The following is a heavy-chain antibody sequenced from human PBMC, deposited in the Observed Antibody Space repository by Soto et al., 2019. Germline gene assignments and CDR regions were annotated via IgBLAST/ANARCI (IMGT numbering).Heavy chain of an antibody. V-gene: IGHV3-30*18. J-gene: IGHJ4*02. CDR2: ISYDGSNK. CDR3: AKDKGPDYYDSSGYYFPSY. D-gene: IGHD3-22*01. CDR1: GFTFSSYG. Sequence: PGGSLRLSGAASGFTFSSYGMPWVRQAPGKGLEWVAVISYDGSNKYYADSVKGRFTISRDNSKNTLYLQMNSLRAEDTAVYYCAKDKGPDYYDSSGYYFPSYWGQGTLVTVSS.